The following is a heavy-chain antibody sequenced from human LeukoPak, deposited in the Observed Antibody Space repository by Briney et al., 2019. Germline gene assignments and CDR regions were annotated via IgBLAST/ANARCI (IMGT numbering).Heavy chain of an antibody. D-gene: IGHD1-26*01. V-gene: IGHV3-23*01. CDR3: PKSRTGSYYGSRDS. CDR2: ITGSGDTT. CDR1: GFTFSNYA. J-gene: IGHJ4*02. Sequence: GGSLRLSCAASGFTFSNYAMSWVRQAPGKGLEWVSVITGSGDTTYYADSVKGRFTISRDNSKNTLCLQMNSLRAEDTAVYYCPKSRTGSYYGSRDSWGQGTLVTVSS.